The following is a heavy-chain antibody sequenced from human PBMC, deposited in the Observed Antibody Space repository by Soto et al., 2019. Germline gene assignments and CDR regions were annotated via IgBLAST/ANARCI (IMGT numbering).Heavy chain of an antibody. D-gene: IGHD6-13*01. CDR2: ISGSGGST. V-gene: IGHV3-23*01. CDR3: AKDPGYSSSWYPYDAFDI. Sequence: EVQLLESGGGLVQPGGSLRLSCAASGFTFSSYAMSWVRQAPGKGLEWVSAISGSGGSTYYADSVKGRFTISRDNSKNTLYLQMHSLRAEDTAVYYCAKDPGYSSSWYPYDAFDIWGQGTMVTVSS. J-gene: IGHJ3*02. CDR1: GFTFSSYA.